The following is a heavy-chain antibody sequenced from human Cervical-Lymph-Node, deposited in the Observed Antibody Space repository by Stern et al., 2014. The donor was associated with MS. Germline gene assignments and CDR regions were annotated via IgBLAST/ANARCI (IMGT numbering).Heavy chain of an antibody. J-gene: IGHJ4*02. V-gene: IGHV1-69*01. CDR3: ARGGRSSSYLCPDY. CDR1: GDTFRTYA. CDR2: IIPVFDTV. Sequence: VQLVESGSEVKKPGSSVKVSCKASGDTFRTYAFSWVRQAPGQGLEWMGGIIPVFDTVDSAQKFRGRVTITADESTTTAYMEVRSLTSEDTAVYYCARGGRSSSYLCPDYWGQGTLVTVSS. D-gene: IGHD6-13*01.